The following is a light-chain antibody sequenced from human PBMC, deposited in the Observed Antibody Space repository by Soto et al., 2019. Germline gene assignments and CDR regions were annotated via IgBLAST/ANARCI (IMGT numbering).Light chain of an antibody. Sequence: DIVLTQSPGTLSLSPGDRATLSGRASQSVSGNSLAWYQQKPGQAPRLLIYVASIRATGVPDRFSGSGSGADFTLTIRRLEPEDFAVYYYQQYGSSPRTFGQGTKVEIK. V-gene: IGKV3-20*01. CDR3: QQYGSSPRT. J-gene: IGKJ1*01. CDR1: QSVSGNS. CDR2: VAS.